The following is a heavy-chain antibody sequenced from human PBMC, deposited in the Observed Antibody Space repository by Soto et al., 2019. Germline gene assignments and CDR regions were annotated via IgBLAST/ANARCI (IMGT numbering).Heavy chain of an antibody. CDR2: IYYSGST. J-gene: IGHJ3*02. D-gene: IGHD1-26*01. V-gene: IGHV4-59*08. CDR3: ARRWGSAFDI. CDR1: GGSISSYY. Sequence: PSETLSLTCTVSGGSISSYYWSWIRQPPGKGLEWIGYIYYSGSTNYNPSLKSRVTISVDTSKNQFSLKLSSVTAADTAVYYCARRWGSAFDIWGQGKMVTVSS.